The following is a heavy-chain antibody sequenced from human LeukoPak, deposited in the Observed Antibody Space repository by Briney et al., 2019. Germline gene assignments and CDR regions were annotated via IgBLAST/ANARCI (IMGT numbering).Heavy chain of an antibody. D-gene: IGHD6-19*01. V-gene: IGHV1-46*01. CDR3: ARDPGESSGWPYDPDY. CDR1: GYTFTSYY. CDR2: INPSGGST. Sequence: ASVKVSCKASGYTFTSYYMHWVRQAPGQGLEWMGIINPSGGSTSYAQKFQGRVTMTRDTSISTAYMELSRLRSDDTAVYYCARDPGESSGWPYDPDYWGQGTLVTVSS. J-gene: IGHJ4*02.